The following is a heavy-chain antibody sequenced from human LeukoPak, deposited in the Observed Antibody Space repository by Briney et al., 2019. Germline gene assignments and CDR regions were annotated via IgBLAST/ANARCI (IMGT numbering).Heavy chain of an antibody. CDR3: ARGRFNYDSSGYSSFYH. CDR1: GVTFSSYW. CDR2: IKEDGSEK. J-gene: IGHJ4*02. Sequence: GGSLRLSCAASGVTFSSYWMSWVRKAPGKGLEGVANIKEDGSEKYYVDSVKGRFTISRDNTKNSLYLQMNSLRAEDTAVYYCARGRFNYDSSGYSSFYHWGRGTLVTVSS. D-gene: IGHD3-22*01. V-gene: IGHV3-7*01.